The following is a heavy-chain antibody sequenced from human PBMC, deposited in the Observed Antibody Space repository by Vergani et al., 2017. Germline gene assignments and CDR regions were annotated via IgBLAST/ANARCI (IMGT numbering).Heavy chain of an antibody. CDR2: IYDSRNN. V-gene: IGHV4-39*01. CDR3: ARHLRXLARNDVFDI. Sequence: QLQLQESGPGLVKPSATLSLTFSVSCSSIRSSNYYWGLIRQPPGKGLEWIGSIYDSRNNNYSPSLKSRVSISVDTSKNQFSLNLTSVTAADTAVYYCARHLRXLARNDVFDIWGHGTLVTVSS. CDR1: CSSIRSSNYY. J-gene: IGHJ3*02. D-gene: IGHD1-14*01.